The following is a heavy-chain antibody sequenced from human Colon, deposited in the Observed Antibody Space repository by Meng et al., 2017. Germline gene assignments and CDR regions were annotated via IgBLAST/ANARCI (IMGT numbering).Heavy chain of an antibody. V-gene: IGHV4-4*02. D-gene: IGHD3-3*01. CDR1: GGSINSSDW. CDR2: IFHSGST. Sequence: GRLQEPGPGLGKPSGTLSLTWDVSGGSINSSDWWSWVRQPPGKGLEWIAEIFHSGSTNYKSSLKSRATISVDRSKNQFSLKLNSVTAADTAVYYCAAIFGLGPGYWGQGTLVTVSS. J-gene: IGHJ4*02. CDR3: AAIFGLGPGY.